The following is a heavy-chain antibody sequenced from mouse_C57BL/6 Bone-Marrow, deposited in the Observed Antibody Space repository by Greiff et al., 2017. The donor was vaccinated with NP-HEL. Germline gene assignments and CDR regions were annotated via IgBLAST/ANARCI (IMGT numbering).Heavy chain of an antibody. CDR2: IHPSDSDT. Sequence: QVQLQQPGAELVKPGASVKVSCKASGYTFTSYWMHWVKQRPGQGLEWIGRIHPSDSDTNYNQKFKGKATLTVDKSSSTAYMQLSSLTSEDSAVYYCAIRGGAQATRAMDYWGQGTSVTVSS. V-gene: IGHV1-74*01. D-gene: IGHD3-2*02. CDR3: AIRGGAQATRAMDY. J-gene: IGHJ4*01. CDR1: GYTFTSYW.